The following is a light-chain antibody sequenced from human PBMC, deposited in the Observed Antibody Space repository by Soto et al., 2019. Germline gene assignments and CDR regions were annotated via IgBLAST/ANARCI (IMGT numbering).Light chain of an antibody. CDR1: QGIGTY. CDR2: AAS. J-gene: IGKJ5*01. Sequence: DIQLTQSPSFLSASVGDRVTITCRASQGIGTYLAWYQQRPGRAPKLLIYAASALQSGVPSRFSGSGTGTEFTLTISSLQPEDFATYYCQQLNSYPFTFGQGTRLEIK. V-gene: IGKV1-9*01. CDR3: QQLNSYPFT.